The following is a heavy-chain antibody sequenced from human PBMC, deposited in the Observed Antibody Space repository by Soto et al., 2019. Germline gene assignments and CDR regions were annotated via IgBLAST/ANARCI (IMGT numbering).Heavy chain of an antibody. J-gene: IGHJ4*02. CDR2: ISSSSSYT. CDR1: GFTFSDYY. D-gene: IGHD3-22*01. CDR3: ARPYYYDSSGYYFDY. V-gene: IGHV3-11*06. Sequence: QVQLVESGGGLVKPGGSLRLSCAASGFTFSDYYMSWIRQAPGKGLEWVSYISSSSSYTNYADSVKGRFTISRDNAKNSLYLQMNSLRAEDTAVYYCARPYYYDSSGYYFDYWGQGTLVTVSS.